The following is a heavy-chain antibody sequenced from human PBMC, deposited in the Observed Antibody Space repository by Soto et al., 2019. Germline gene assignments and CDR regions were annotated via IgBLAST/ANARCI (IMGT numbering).Heavy chain of an antibody. CDR2: ISDSAGST. Sequence: PGGSLRLSCVVSGFTFSRYAMSWVRQAPGKGLEWVSAISDSAGSTYYADSVKGRFTISRDNSKNTLHLQMDSLRAEDTAVYSCAKVGAAIVGQLDYWGQGTLVTVSS. D-gene: IGHD1-26*01. CDR1: GFTFSRYA. V-gene: IGHV3-23*01. J-gene: IGHJ4*02. CDR3: AKVGAAIVGQLDY.